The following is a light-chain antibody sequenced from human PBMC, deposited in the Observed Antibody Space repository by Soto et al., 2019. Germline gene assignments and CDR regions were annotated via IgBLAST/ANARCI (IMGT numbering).Light chain of an antibody. V-gene: IGKV3D-20*02. CDR3: QHRSNWLA. Sequence: EIVLTQSPGTLSLSPGERATLSCRASQTVPSNSLAWYQQKPGQAPWLLISGASSRATGIPERFSGSGSGTDFTLTITSLEPDDFAVYYCQHRSNWLAFGGGTKVDIK. J-gene: IGKJ4*01. CDR2: GAS. CDR1: QTVPSNS.